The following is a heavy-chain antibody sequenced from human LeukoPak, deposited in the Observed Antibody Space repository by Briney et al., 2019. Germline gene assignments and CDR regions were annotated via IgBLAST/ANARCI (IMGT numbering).Heavy chain of an antibody. CDR1: GFTFSSYG. J-gene: IGHJ4*02. Sequence: GGSLRLSCAASGFTFSSYGMHWVRQAPGKGLEWVAVISYDGSNKYYADSVKGRFTISRDNSKNTLYLQMNSLRAEDTAVYYCAKVLAYSGSWYYFDYWGQGTLVTVSS. CDR2: ISYDGSNK. D-gene: IGHD6-13*01. V-gene: IGHV3-30*18. CDR3: AKVLAYSGSWYYFDY.